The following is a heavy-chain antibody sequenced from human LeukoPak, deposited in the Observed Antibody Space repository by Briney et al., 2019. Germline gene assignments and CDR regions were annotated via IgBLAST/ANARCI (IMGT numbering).Heavy chain of an antibody. CDR2: INPNSGGT. CDR1: GYTFTGYY. CDR3: ARAHNIVVVPAASFHYYYMDV. V-gene: IGHV1-2*02. J-gene: IGHJ6*03. Sequence: GASVKVSCKASGYTFTGYYIHWVRQAPGQGLEWMGWINPNSGGTNYAQKLQGRVTMTTDTSTSTAYMELRSLRSDDTAVYYCARAHNIVVVPAASFHYYYMDVWGKGTTVTISS. D-gene: IGHD2-2*01.